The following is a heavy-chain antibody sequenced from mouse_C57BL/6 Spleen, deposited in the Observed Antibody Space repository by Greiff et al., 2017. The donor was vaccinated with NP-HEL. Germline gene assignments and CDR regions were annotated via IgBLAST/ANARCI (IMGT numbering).Heavy chain of an antibody. V-gene: IGHV1-69*01. Sequence: VQLQQPGAELVMPGASVKLSCKASGYTFTSYWMHWVKQRPGQGLEWIGEIDPSDSYTNYNQKFKGKSTLTVDKSSSTAYMQLSSLTSEDSAVYYCARGHPSWFAYWGQGTLVTVSA. CDR1: GYTFTSYW. CDR3: ARGHPSWFAY. J-gene: IGHJ3*01. D-gene: IGHD3-1*01. CDR2: IDPSDSYT.